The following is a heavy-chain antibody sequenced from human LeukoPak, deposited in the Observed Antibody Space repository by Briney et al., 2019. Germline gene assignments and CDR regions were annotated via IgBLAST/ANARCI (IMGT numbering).Heavy chain of an antibody. CDR3: AREPRTGTSIDY. D-gene: IGHD1-1*01. CDR1: GTSFSDYY. V-gene: IGHV4-34*01. CDR2: INYSRRT. Sequence: SQTLSLTCAVYGTSFSDYYWSWIRQPPGKGLEWIGEINYSRRTNYNPSLKSRVTISIDTSKKQISLKLSSVTAADTAVYYCAREPRTGTSIDYWGQGTLVIISS. J-gene: IGHJ4*02.